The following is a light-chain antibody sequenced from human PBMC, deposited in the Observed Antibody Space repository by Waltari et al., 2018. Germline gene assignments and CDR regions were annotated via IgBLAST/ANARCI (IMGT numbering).Light chain of an antibody. Sequence: DIVMTQSPDSLAVSLGERATINCKSSQSVLYNSNDENYLAWYQQKPGQPPKLLIYWASALASGVPDRFRGSGSVTDFTLTISSLQAEDVAVYYCQQYYRSRTFGQGAKVEIK. J-gene: IGKJ1*01. CDR1: QSVLYNSNDENY. CDR2: WAS. V-gene: IGKV4-1*01. CDR3: QQYYRSRT.